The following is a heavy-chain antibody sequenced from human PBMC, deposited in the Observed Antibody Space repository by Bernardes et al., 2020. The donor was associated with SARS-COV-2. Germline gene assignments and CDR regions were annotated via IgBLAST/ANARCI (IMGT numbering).Heavy chain of an antibody. J-gene: IGHJ4*02. CDR1: GFSFSTYA. CDR3: PKDYAKPRVMSMGATQLDS. Sequence: GGSLRLSCVVSGFSFSTYAMSWVRQAPGKGLEWISGISENGGDTFYADPVKGRFTISSDNFKNTLYLQMNSLRVEDTAIYYCPKDYAKPRVMSMGATQLDSWGQGTLLIVSP. D-gene: IGHD1-26*01. V-gene: IGHV3-23*01. CDR2: ISENGGDT.